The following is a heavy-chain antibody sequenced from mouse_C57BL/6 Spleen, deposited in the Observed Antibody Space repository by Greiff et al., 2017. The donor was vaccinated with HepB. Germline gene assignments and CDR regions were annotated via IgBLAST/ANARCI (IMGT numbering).Heavy chain of an antibody. J-gene: IGHJ4*01. CDR3: ARSDYYGSSYGAMDY. CDR2: INPNYGTN. V-gene: IGHV1-39*01. D-gene: IGHD1-1*01. Sequence: EVQLQQSGPELVKPGASVKISCKASGYSFTDYNMNWVKQSNGKSLEWIGVINPNYGTNSYNQKFKGKATLTVDQSSSTAYMQLNSLTSEDSAVYYCARSDYYGSSYGAMDYWGQGTSVTVSS. CDR1: GYSFTDYN.